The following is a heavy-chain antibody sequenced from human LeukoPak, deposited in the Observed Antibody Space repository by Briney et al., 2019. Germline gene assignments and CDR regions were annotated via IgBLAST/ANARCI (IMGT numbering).Heavy chain of an antibody. D-gene: IGHD2-15*01. V-gene: IGHV1-69*05. Sequence: GASVKVSCKASGGTFSTYAISWVRQAPGQGLEWMGGIIPIFGTAHYSQKLQGRVTMTTDTSTSTAYMELRSLRSDDTAVYYCARDKDCSGGSCYSRYFDYWGQGTLVTVSS. CDR1: GGTFSTYA. CDR3: ARDKDCSGGSCYSRYFDY. CDR2: IIPIFGTA. J-gene: IGHJ4*02.